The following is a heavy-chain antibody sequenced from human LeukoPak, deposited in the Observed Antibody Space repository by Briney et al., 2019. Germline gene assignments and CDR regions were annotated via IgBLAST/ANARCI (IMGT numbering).Heavy chain of an antibody. Sequence: ASVKVSCKASGYTFTSYGISWVRQAPGQGLEWMGWISAYNGNTNYAQKLQGRVTMTTDTSTSTAYMELRSLRSDDTAVYYCARDEHIAVAGTLNYWGQGTLVTVSS. J-gene: IGHJ4*02. CDR3: ARDEHIAVAGTLNY. V-gene: IGHV1-18*01. D-gene: IGHD6-19*01. CDR1: GYTFTSYG. CDR2: ISAYNGNT.